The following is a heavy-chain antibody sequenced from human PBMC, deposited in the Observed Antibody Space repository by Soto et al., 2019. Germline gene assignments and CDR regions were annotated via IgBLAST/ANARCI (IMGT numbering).Heavy chain of an antibody. CDR2: ISYGGNNS. CDR3: AKGAGDRLSLGMDV. CDR1: GFSISDYG. D-gene: IGHD1-26*01. J-gene: IGHJ6*02. V-gene: IGHV3-30*18. Sequence: GGSLRLSCAASGFSISDYGMEWVRQAPGKGLEWVALISYGGNNSYYADSVKGRFTISRDNSKDTLFLQMTGLRAEDTAVYYCAKGAGDRLSLGMDVWGQGTTVTVSS.